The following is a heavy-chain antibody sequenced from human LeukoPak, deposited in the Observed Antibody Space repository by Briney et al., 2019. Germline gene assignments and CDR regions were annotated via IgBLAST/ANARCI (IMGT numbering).Heavy chain of an antibody. CDR1: GFTFSSYA. J-gene: IGHJ4*02. Sequence: GGSLRLSCAASGFTFSSYAMHWVRQAPGKGLEYVSAISSNGGSTYYANSVKGRFTISRDNSKNTLYLQMGSLRAEDMAVYYCARDRDCSGGSCNDYWGQGTLVTVSS. D-gene: IGHD2-15*01. CDR3: ARDRDCSGGSCNDY. V-gene: IGHV3-64*01. CDR2: ISSNGGST.